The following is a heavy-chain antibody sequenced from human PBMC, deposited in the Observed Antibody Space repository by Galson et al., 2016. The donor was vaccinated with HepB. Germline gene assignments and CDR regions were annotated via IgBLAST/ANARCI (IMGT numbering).Heavy chain of an antibody. J-gene: IGHJ4*02. Sequence: SLRLSCAASGFTFKSYWLSWIRQAPGKGLERVASIKEDGSVKNYVDSVRGRFTISRDNAKNSLYLQMNNLRAEDTAVYYCARDMYTTARDYWGQGTLVTVSS. D-gene: IGHD2/OR15-2a*01. V-gene: IGHV3-7*01. CDR2: IKEDGSVK. CDR3: ARDMYTTARDY. CDR1: GFTFKSYW.